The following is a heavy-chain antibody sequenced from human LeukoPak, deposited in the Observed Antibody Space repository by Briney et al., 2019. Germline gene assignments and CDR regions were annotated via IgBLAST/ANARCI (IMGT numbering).Heavy chain of an antibody. J-gene: IGHJ4*02. D-gene: IGHD3-10*01. CDR2: IRSKAYGGTT. Sequence: PGGSLRLSCTASGFTFGAYAMSWFRQAPGKGLEWVGFIRSKAYGGTTEYAASVTGRFTISRDDFKSIAYLQMNSLKTEDTAVYYCLPTYYYGSGFDYWGQGTLVTVSS. CDR1: GFTFGAYA. CDR3: LPTYYYGSGFDY. V-gene: IGHV3-49*03.